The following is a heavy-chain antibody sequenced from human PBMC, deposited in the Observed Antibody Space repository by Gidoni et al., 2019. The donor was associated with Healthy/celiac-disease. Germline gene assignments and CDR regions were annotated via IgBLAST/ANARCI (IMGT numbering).Heavy chain of an antibody. CDR2: IYYSGST. J-gene: IGHJ4*02. Sequence: QVQLQESGPGLVKPSETLSLTCPVSGGSISSYYWSWIRQPPGKGLEWIGYIYYSGSTNYNPSLKSRVTISVDTSKNQFSLKLSSVTAADTAVYYCARGSYGSGSYYPYYWGQGTLVTVSS. V-gene: IGHV4-59*01. CDR3: ARGSYGSGSYYPYY. D-gene: IGHD3-10*01. CDR1: GGSISSYY.